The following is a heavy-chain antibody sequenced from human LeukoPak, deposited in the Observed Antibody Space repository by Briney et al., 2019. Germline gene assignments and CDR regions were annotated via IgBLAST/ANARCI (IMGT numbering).Heavy chain of an antibody. Sequence: SETLSLTCTVSGGSISSSSYYWGWIRQPPGKVLEWIGSIYYSGSTYYNPSLKSRVTISVDTSKNQFSLKLSSVTAADTAVYYCAVSSSWSLDYWGQGTLVTVSS. D-gene: IGHD6-13*01. J-gene: IGHJ4*02. CDR1: GGSISSSSYY. CDR2: IYYSGST. V-gene: IGHV4-39*07. CDR3: AVSSSWSLDY.